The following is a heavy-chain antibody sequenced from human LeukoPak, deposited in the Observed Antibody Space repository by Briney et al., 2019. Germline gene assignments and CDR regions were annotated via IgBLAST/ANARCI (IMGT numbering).Heavy chain of an antibody. J-gene: IGHJ1*01. D-gene: IGHD1-26*01. Sequence: SETLSLTCTVSGGSISSYYWTWIRQPAGKGLEWIGRIYTIGSTDYNPSLKSRVTMSGDTSKNRLSLKLTSVTAADTAVYYCARDQSSGSYADWGQGTLVTVSS. CDR2: IYTIGST. V-gene: IGHV4-4*07. CDR3: ARDQSSGSYAD. CDR1: GGSISSYY.